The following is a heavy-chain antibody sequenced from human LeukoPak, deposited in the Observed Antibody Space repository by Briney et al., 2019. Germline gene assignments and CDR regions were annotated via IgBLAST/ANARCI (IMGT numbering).Heavy chain of an antibody. Sequence: GGSLRLSCAASGFTVSTNYMSWVRQAPGKGLEWVSVIYTGGTTYYADSVKGRFTISRDNPKNTLYLQMNSLRAEDTAVYYCARSGDYGEQENDYWGQGTLVTVSS. D-gene: IGHD4-17*01. J-gene: IGHJ4*02. CDR3: ARSGDYGEQENDY. CDR1: GFTVSTNY. CDR2: IYTGGTT. V-gene: IGHV3-53*05.